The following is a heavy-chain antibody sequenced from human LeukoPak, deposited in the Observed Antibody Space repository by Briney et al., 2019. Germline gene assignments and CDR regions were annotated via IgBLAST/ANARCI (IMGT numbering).Heavy chain of an antibody. Sequence: GGSLRLSCTTSGFTFSNAWMSWVRQAPGQGLEWVGRISTKTDGGTTDYAAPVKGRFTISRDDSKNTLYLQMNSLKTEDTAVYYCIKSSGDWHWGQGTLVTVSS. J-gene: IGHJ4*02. V-gene: IGHV3-15*01. CDR2: ISTKTDGGTT. CDR3: IKSSGDWH. D-gene: IGHD2-21*02. CDR1: GFTFSNAW.